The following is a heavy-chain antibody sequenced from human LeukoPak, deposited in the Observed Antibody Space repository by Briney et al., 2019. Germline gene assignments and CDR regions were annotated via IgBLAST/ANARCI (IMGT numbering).Heavy chain of an antibody. CDR3: GRTVWGEAYFDY. J-gene: IGHJ4*02. CDR1: GGSISSGGYY. V-gene: IGHV4-31*03. CDR2: IYYSGST. D-gene: IGHD3-16*01. Sequence: SETLSLTCTVSGGSISSGGYYWSWIRQHPGKGLEWIGYIYYSGSTYYNPSLKSRVTISVDTSKNQFSLKLSSVTAADPAVYYCGRTVWGEAYFDYWGQGTLVTVSS.